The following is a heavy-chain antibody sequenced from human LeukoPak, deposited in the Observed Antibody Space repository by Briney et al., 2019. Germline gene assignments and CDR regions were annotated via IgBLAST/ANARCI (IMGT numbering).Heavy chain of an antibody. V-gene: IGHV4-61*05. CDR3: ARTHSGSYIDY. J-gene: IGHJ4*02. CDR1: GGSISSSSYY. CDR2: IYYSGST. D-gene: IGHD1-26*01. Sequence: SETLSLTCTVSGGSISSSSYYWGWIRQPPGKGLEWIGYIYYSGSTNYNPSLKSRVTISVDTSKNQFSLKLSSVTAADTAVYYCARTHSGSYIDYWGQGTLVTVSS.